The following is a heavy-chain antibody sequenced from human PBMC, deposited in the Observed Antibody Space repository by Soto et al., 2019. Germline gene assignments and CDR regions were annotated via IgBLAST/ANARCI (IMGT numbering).Heavy chain of an antibody. CDR2: IYYSGST. J-gene: IGHJ4*02. CDR3: ARDGVAANFDY. D-gene: IGHD6-13*01. Sequence: SETLSLTCTVSGGSISSYYWSWIRQPPGKGLEWIGYIYYSGSTNYNPSLKSRVTISIDPSKNQFSLKLSSVTAADTAVYYCARDGVAANFDYSGQGTLVSVSS. V-gene: IGHV4-59*01. CDR1: GGSISSYY.